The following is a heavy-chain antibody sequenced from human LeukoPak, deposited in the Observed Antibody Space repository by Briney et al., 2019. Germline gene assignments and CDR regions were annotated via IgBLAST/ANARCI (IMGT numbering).Heavy chain of an antibody. V-gene: IGHV3-74*01. Sequence: GGSLRLSCAASGFTLSSYWMHWVRQAPGKGLVWVSRINSDGSSTSYADSVKGRFTISRDNAKNTLYLQMNSLRAEDTAVYYCAKEAFSGSYRIDYWGQGTLVTVSS. CDR3: AKEAFSGSYRIDY. CDR2: INSDGSST. CDR1: GFTLSSYW. J-gene: IGHJ4*02. D-gene: IGHD1-26*01.